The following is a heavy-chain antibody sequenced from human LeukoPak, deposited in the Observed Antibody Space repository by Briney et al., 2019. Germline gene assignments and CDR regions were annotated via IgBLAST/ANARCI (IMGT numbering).Heavy chain of an antibody. D-gene: IGHD3-9*01. J-gene: IGHJ4*02. V-gene: IGHV3-74*01. CDR1: GFIFSSYW. Sequence: GGSLRLSCAASGFIFSSYWMHWVRQAPGKGLVWVSRTNSDGSSTSYADSVKGRFTISRDNAKNTLYLQMNSLRAEDTAVYYCARDRDFDFDYWGQGNLVTVSS. CDR2: TNSDGSST. CDR3: ARDRDFDFDY.